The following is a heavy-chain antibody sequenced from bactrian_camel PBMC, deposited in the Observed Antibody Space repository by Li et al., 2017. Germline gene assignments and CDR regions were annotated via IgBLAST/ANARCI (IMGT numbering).Heavy chain of an antibody. D-gene: IGHD6*01. CDR2: ITSDGTT. CDR3: AADPSPPTYGGSSYPSPCPSYEHHH. J-gene: IGHJ4*01. CDR1: GFSFEDSD. Sequence: HVQLVESGGGSVQAGGSLRLSCTASGFSFEDSDMGWYRQAPGNECDMVSTITSDGTTYYADSVKGRFTFSQDNAKKTVYLQMDSLKPEDTAVYYCAADPSPPTYGGSSYPSPCPSYEHHHWGQGTQVTVS. V-gene: IGHV3S61*01.